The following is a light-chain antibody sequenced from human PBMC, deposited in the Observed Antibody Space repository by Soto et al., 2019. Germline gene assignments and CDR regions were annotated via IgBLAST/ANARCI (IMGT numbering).Light chain of an antibody. CDR2: GAS. Sequence: EIVMTQSPATLSVSPGETATLSCRASQSVSNNVAWYQQKTGQAPRLLILGASTRATGIPARFSGSGSGTEFTLSISSLQSEDFAVYYCQQYGSSGTFGQGTKVDIK. J-gene: IGKJ1*01. CDR1: QSVSNN. CDR3: QQYGSSGT. V-gene: IGKV3-15*01.